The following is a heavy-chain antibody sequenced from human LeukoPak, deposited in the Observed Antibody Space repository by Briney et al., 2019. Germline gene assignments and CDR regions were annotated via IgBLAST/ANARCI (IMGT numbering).Heavy chain of an antibody. CDR1: GFTFSSYG. V-gene: IGHV3-30*18. CDR3: AKVITMVRGVIPRTDAYYYYGMDV. J-gene: IGHJ6*02. D-gene: IGHD3-10*01. Sequence: QPGRSLRLSCAPSGFTFSSYGMHWVRQAPGKGLEWVAVISYDGSNKYYADSVKGRFTISRDNSKHTLYLQMNSLRAEDTAVYYCAKVITMVRGVIPRTDAYYYYGMDVWGQGTTVTVSS. CDR2: ISYDGSNK.